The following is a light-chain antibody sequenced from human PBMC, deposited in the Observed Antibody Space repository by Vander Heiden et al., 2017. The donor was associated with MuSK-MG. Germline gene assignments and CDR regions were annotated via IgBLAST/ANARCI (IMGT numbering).Light chain of an antibody. CDR3: RQDIQTPRT. CDR1: QYLLHRNGYNY. V-gene: IGKV2-28*01. J-gene: IGKJ1*01. Sequence: VVITQSPLSLPFTPGEPAPISCRSSQYLLHRNGYNYLDWYLQKPGQSPQLLIYVGSNRASGVPDRFSGSGAGTDFTLKISRVEAEDVGVYYCRQDIQTPRTFGQGTKVEIK. CDR2: VGS.